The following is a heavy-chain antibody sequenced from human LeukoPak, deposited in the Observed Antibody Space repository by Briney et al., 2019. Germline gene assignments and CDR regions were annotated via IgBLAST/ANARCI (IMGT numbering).Heavy chain of an antibody. J-gene: IGHJ4*02. Sequence: ASVKVSCKVSGDTLSELSMHWVRQAPGKGLEWMGGFDPEGGEAIYAQKFQGSLTMTEDTSTDTAYMDLRSLRSDDTAVYYCTAGGVYSLLDHWGQGTQVIVSS. D-gene: IGHD5/OR15-5a*01. CDR2: FDPEGGEA. CDR3: TAGGVYSLLDH. CDR1: GDTLSELS. V-gene: IGHV1-24*01.